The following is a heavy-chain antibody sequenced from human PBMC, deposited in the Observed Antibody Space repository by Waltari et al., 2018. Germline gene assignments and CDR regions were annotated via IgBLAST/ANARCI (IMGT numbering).Heavy chain of an antibody. D-gene: IGHD3-9*01. CDR2: IYYSGST. Sequence: QLQLQESGPGLVKPSETLSLTCTVSGGSISSSSYYWGWIRQPPGKGLEWIGSIYYSGSTYYNPSRKSRVTRSVDTSKTQFSLKLSSVTAADTAVYYCARQWGYFDAQDYWGQGTLVTVSS. V-gene: IGHV4-39*01. CDR3: ARQWGYFDAQDY. CDR1: GGSISSSSYY. J-gene: IGHJ4*02.